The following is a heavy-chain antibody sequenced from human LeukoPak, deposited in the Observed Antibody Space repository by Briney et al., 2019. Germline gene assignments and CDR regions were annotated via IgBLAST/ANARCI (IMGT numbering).Heavy chain of an antibody. J-gene: IGHJ4*02. CDR1: GGSISSGGYY. Sequence: SETLSLTCTVSGGSISSGGYYWSWIRQHPGKGLEWIGYIYYSGSTYYNPSLRSRVTISVDTSKNQFSLKLSSVTAAETAVYYGASDVFGEAAAGFDYWGQGTMVTVSS. V-gene: IGHV4-31*03. CDR2: IYYSGST. CDR3: ASDVFGEAAAGFDY. D-gene: IGHD6-13*01.